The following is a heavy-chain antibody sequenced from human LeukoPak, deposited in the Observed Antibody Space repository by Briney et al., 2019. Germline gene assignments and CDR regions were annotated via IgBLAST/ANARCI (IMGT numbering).Heavy chain of an antibody. J-gene: IGHJ4*02. CDR3: ARGAPVAILGPGYDEYFEY. D-gene: IGHD3-3*01. Sequence: ASVPVSRMSSGYTFLNYVINWVRQAAGQGLAWVGWMNHDSGNTGYAHKFQGRVTMARNTSMTTAYLELTGLTTGDTAIYYCARGAPVAILGPGYDEYFEYWGQGTVVIVSS. CDR1: GYTFLNYV. V-gene: IGHV1-8*01. CDR2: MNHDSGNT.